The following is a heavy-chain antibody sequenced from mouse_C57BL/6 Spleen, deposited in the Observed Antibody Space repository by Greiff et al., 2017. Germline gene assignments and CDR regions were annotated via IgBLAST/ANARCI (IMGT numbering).Heavy chain of an antibody. V-gene: IGHV1-69*01. CDR3: ARKGDCYYGYFDV. Sequence: QVQLQQPGAELVMPGASVKLSCKASGYTFTSYWMHWVKQRPGQGLEWIGEIDPSDSYTNYNQKFKGKSTLTVDKSSSAAYMQLSSLTSEDSAVYYCARKGDCYYGYFDVWGTGTTVTVSS. CDR2: IDPSDSYT. D-gene: IGHD2-13*01. J-gene: IGHJ1*03. CDR1: GYTFTSYW.